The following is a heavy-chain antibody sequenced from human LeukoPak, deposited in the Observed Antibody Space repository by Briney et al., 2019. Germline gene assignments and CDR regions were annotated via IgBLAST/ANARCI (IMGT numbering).Heavy chain of an antibody. Sequence: GGSLRLSCAASGFSFTFYSMHWVRQAPGKGLEWVALISYDSSNKYYADSVKGRFTISRDNSKNTLYLQMSSLRAEDTAVYYCARTGIDYVWGSYRAQYDYWGQGTLVTVSS. D-gene: IGHD3-16*02. CDR3: ARTGIDYVWGSYRAQYDY. CDR1: GFSFTFYS. V-gene: IGHV3-30-3*01. CDR2: ISYDSSNK. J-gene: IGHJ4*02.